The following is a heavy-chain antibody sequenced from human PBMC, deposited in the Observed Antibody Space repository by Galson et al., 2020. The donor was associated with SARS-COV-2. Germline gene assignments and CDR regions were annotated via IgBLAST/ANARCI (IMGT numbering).Heavy chain of an antibody. J-gene: IGHJ4*02. CDR2: ISGSGGST. V-gene: IGHV3-23*01. Sequence: QAGGSLRLSCAASGFTFSSYAMSWVRQAPGKGLEWVSAISGSGGSTYYADSVKGRFTISRDNSKNTLYLQMNSLRAEDTAVYYCASPRQPYYYDSSGMGAFDYWGQGTLVTVSS. D-gene: IGHD3-22*01. CDR3: ASPRQPYYYDSSGMGAFDY. CDR1: GFTFSSYA.